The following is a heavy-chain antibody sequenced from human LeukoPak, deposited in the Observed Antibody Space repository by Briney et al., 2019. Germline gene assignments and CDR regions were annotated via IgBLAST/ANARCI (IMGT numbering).Heavy chain of an antibody. CDR1: GGSFSGYY. D-gene: IGHD1-1*01. J-gene: IGHJ5*02. V-gene: IGHV4-34*01. CDR2: INHSGST. Sequence: PSETLSLTCAVYGGSFSGYYWSWIRQPPGKGLEWIGEINHSGSTNYNPSLKSRVTISVDTSKNQFSLKLSSVTTADTAVYYCARDRLQLQSWGQGTLVTVSS. CDR3: ARDRLQLQS.